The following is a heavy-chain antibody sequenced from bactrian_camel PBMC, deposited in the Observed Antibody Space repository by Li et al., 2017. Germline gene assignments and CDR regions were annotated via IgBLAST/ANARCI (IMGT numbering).Heavy chain of an antibody. CDR1: GFTFSNYA. D-gene: IGHD3*01. V-gene: IGHV3S31*01. CDR2: INSGGGST. Sequence: VQLVESGGGLVQPGGSLRLSCAASGFTFSNYAMSWVRQAPGKGLEWVSAINSGGGSTYYADSVKGRFTISKDVAENILYLQMNSLKPEDTVDYYCATNWRLGCAENPSDCPYWGQGTQVTVS. J-gene: IGHJ4*01. CDR3: ATNWRLGCAENPSDCPY.